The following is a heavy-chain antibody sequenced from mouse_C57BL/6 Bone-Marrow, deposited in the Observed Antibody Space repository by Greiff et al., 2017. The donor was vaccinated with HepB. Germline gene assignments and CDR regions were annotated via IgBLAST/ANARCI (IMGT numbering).Heavy chain of an antibody. CDR1: GYTFTDYY. CDR2: INPNNGGT. V-gene: IGHV1-26*01. J-gene: IGHJ4*01. Sequence: EVQLQQSGPELVKPGASVKISCKASGYTFTDYYMNWVKQSHGKSLEWIGDINPNNGGTSYNQKFKGKATLTVDKSSSTAYMELRSLTSEDSAVYYCARLRWLLHAMDYWGQGTSVTVSS. D-gene: IGHD2-3*01. CDR3: ARLRWLLHAMDY.